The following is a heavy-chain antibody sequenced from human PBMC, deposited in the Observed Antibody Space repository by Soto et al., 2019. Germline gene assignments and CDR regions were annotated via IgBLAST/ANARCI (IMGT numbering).Heavy chain of an antibody. D-gene: IGHD3-22*01. V-gene: IGHV4-61*01. J-gene: IGHJ6*02. Sequence: SETLSLTCTVSGGSVSSGSYYWSWIRQPPWKGLEWIGYVFYSGTTNYNPSLKSRVTISVATSKNHFSLKLVSVTAADTAVYYCARSVSTVGTTYYYYGMDVWGQGTTVTVSS. CDR2: VFYSGTT. CDR1: GGSVSSGSYY. CDR3: ARSVSTVGTTYYYYGMDV.